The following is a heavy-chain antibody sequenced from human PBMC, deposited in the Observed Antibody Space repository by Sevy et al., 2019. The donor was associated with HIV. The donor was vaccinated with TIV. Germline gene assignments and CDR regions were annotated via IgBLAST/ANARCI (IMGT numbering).Heavy chain of an antibody. Sequence: GGSLRLSCAASGFTFSHAWMSWVRQAPGKGLEWVGRIKSKPDGGTTDYAAPVKGRFTISRDDSKNTQFLQMNSLKTEDTAVYYCSTDPIIVLLVTDGMDVWGQGTTVTVSS. CDR3: STDPIIVLLVTDGMDV. CDR2: IKSKPDGGTT. V-gene: IGHV3-15*01. D-gene: IGHD2-8*02. J-gene: IGHJ6*02. CDR1: GFTFSHAW.